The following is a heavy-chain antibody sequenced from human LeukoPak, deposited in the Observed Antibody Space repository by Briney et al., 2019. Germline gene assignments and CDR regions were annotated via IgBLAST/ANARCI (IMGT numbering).Heavy chain of an antibody. CDR2: SNPNSGGK. Sequence: ASVKVSCKASGYTFTDYYIHWVRQAPGQGLEWMGWSNPNSGGKNYAQKFQGRVTMTRDTSISTAYMELSRLRSDDTAVYYCAILAPDYYGSGSYNYWGQGTLVTVSS. D-gene: IGHD3-10*01. J-gene: IGHJ4*02. CDR3: AILAPDYYGSGSYNY. CDR1: GYTFTDYY. V-gene: IGHV1-2*02.